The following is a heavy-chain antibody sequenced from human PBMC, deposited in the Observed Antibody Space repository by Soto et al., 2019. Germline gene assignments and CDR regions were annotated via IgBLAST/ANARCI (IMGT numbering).Heavy chain of an antibody. D-gene: IGHD1-1*01. Sequence: SETLSLTCTVSGDSISSSPYNWGWIRQPPKKGLEWIGTISYSATTYYNTSLKSRVTMSVDTSKNQFSLKLSSVTAADTAVYYCARHPTGFPNWFDSWGQGTLVTAPQ. CDR2: ISYSATT. CDR1: GDSISSSPYN. J-gene: IGHJ5*01. CDR3: ARHPTGFPNWFDS. V-gene: IGHV4-39*01.